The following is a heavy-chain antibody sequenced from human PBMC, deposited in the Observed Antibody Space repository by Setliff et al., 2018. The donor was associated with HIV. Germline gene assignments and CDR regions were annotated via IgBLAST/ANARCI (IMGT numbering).Heavy chain of an antibody. J-gene: IGHJ4*02. CDR2: IKQDGSEK. CDR1: GFTFNNAW. CDR3: ARGLAVAGTGY. D-gene: IGHD6-19*01. Sequence: GGSLRLSCAASGFTFNNAWMSWVRQAPGKGLEWVANIKQDGSEKYYVDSVKGRFTISRDNAKNSLYLQMNSLRVEDTAVYYCARGLAVAGTGYWGQGTLVTVSS. V-gene: IGHV3-7*01.